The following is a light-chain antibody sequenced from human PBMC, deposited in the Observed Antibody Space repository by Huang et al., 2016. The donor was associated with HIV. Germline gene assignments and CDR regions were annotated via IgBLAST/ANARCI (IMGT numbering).Light chain of an antibody. J-gene: IGKJ2*01. V-gene: IGKV3-20*01. Sequence: EIVLTQSPGTLSLSPGDRATLSCRASQSLTTDYLAWYLQRPGQAPRLLIYGASSRATGSPDRFSGSGSGTDFTLTISRLEPEDFAVYFCQQYVSSPTFGQGTKLEIK. CDR2: GAS. CDR3: QQYVSSPT. CDR1: QSLTTDY.